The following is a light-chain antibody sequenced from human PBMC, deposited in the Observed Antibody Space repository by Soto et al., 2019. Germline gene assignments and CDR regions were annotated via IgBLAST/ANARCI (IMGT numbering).Light chain of an antibody. J-gene: IGLJ1*01. CDR3: SSYTTSITLV. CDR2: KVS. CDR1: SNDIGGYNY. Sequence: QSALTQPASVSGSPGQSITIPCTGSSNDIGGYNYVSWYQQHPGRAPKLVIYKVSDRPSGVSTRFSASKSGNTASLTISGLQAEDEADYYCSSYTTSITLVFGTGTKLTVL. V-gene: IGLV2-14*01.